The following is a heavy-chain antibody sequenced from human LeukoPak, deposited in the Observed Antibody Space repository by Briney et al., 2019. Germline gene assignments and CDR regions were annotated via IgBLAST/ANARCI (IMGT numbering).Heavy chain of an antibody. CDR2: IDSSGSYT. D-gene: IGHD4-17*01. CDR1: GFAFGNYA. CDR3: AKISTVTENFDH. V-gene: IGHV3-23*01. J-gene: IGHJ4*02. Sequence: PGGSLRLSCAASGFAFGNYAMGWVRQAPGKGLEWVSSIDSSGSYTPSADSVKGRFTISRDNSENTVYLQMNSLRAEDTAVYSCAKISTVTENFDHWGQGTLVTASS.